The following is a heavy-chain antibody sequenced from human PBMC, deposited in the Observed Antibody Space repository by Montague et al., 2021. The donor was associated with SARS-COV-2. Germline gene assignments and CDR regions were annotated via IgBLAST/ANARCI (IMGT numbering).Heavy chain of an antibody. V-gene: IGHV4-61*02. CDR3: ERSDGYGYRGDAPDI. D-gene: IGHD5-18*01. J-gene: IGHJ3*02. Sequence: TLSLTCTVSGDSISSGNFHWNWIRQPAGEGPEWIGRMYISGISDYNPSLKIRVTISLDTSKNQVSLKLTSVTAAAMAVYYCERSDGYGYRGDAPDIWGQGTMVTVSS. CDR2: MYISGIS. CDR1: GDSISSGNFH.